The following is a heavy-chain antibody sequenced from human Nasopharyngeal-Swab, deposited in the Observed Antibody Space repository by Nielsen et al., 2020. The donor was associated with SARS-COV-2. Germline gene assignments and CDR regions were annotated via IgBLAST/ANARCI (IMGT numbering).Heavy chain of an antibody. CDR1: GFTVSSNY. CDR2: IYSGGST. Sequence: GGSLRLSCAASGFTVSSNYMSWVRQAPGKGLEWVSVIYSGGSTYYADSVKGRFTISRDNSKNTLYLQMNSLRAEDTAAYYCAREGTTYYCDSSGYYSEYYFDYWGQGTLVTVSS. J-gene: IGHJ4*02. V-gene: IGHV3-53*01. D-gene: IGHD3-22*01. CDR3: AREGTTYYCDSSGYYSEYYFDY.